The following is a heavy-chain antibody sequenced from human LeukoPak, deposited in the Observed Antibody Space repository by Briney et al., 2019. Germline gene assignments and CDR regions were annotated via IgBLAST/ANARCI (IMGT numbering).Heavy chain of an antibody. D-gene: IGHD3-16*02. CDR3: ARVRSNQYFDY. Sequence: PSETLSLTCTVSGGSITSGDYCWSWIRQPPGKGLEWIGYIYYSGSTYYNPSLKSRVTISVDTSKNQFSLKLSSVTAADTAVYYCARVRSNQYFDYWGQGTLVTVSS. J-gene: IGHJ4*02. CDR2: IYYSGST. V-gene: IGHV4-30-4*01. CDR1: GGSITSGDYC.